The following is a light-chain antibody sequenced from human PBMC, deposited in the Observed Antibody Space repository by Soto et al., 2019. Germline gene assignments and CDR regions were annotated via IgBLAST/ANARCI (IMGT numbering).Light chain of an antibody. CDR2: EGD. CDR3: CSYAGNNVPIYV. CDR1: SSDVGAYNL. Sequence: QSVLTQPASVSGSPGQSITISCTGTSSDVGAYNLVSWYQHHPGKAPKLMIYEGDKRPSGVSGRFSGSKSGNTASLTISGLQAEDEADYYCCSYAGNNVPIYVFGTGTQLTVL. V-gene: IGLV2-23*01. J-gene: IGLJ1*01.